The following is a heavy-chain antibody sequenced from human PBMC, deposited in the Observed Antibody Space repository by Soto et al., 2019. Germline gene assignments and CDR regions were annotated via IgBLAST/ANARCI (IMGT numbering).Heavy chain of an antibody. CDR1: GYSFTSYW. V-gene: IGHV5-51*01. J-gene: IGHJ4*02. D-gene: IGHD3-22*01. CDR2: IYPGDSDT. Sequence: GESLKISCKGSGYSFTSYWIGWVRQMPGKGLEWMGIIYPGDSDTRYSPSFQGQVTISADKSISTAYLQWSSLKASDTAMYYCASGMDSSGYYLLFDYWGQGTLVTVSS. CDR3: ASGMDSSGYYLLFDY.